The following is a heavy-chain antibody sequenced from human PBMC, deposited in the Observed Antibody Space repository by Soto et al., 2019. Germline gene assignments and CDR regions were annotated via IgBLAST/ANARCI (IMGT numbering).Heavy chain of an antibody. CDR3: ARGTVRFGEFLQNYYYYGMDV. D-gene: IGHD3-10*01. J-gene: IGHJ6*02. Sequence: QVQLVQSGAEVKKPGSSVKVSCKASGGTFSSYAISWVRQAPGQGLEWMGGIIPIFGTANYAQKFQGRVTITADESTSTSYMELTSLRSKDTAVYYCARGTVRFGEFLQNYYYYGMDVWGQGTTVTVSS. CDR2: IIPIFGTA. CDR1: GGTFSSYA. V-gene: IGHV1-69*01.